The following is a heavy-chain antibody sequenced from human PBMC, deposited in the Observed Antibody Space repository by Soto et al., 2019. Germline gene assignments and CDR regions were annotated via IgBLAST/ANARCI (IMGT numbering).Heavy chain of an antibody. CDR3: AGFVVPASRNSGFDY. CDR2: IYYSGST. CDR1: GISVSTSDYY. J-gene: IGHJ4*02. D-gene: IGHD6-25*01. V-gene: IGHV4-39*01. Sequence: LSRTCTVSGISVSTSDYYWGWVRQPPGKGLDWIGNIYYSGSTFYNPSLRSRVTLSVDTSKNQFSLRLNSVTAADTAVYFCAGFVVPASRNSGFDYWGQGTLVTVSS.